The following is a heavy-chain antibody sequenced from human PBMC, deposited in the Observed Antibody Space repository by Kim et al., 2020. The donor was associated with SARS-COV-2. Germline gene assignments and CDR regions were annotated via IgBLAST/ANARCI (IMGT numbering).Heavy chain of an antibody. CDR3: ARGGEGSGWYPSENFDY. Sequence: ASVKVSCKASGYTFTSYDINWVRQATGQGLEWMGWMNPNSGNTGYAQKFQGRVTMTRNTSISTAYMELSSLRSEDTAVYYCARGGEGSGWYPSENFDYWGQGTLVTVSS. V-gene: IGHV1-8*01. CDR1: GYTFTSYD. CDR2: MNPNSGNT. J-gene: IGHJ4*02. D-gene: IGHD6-19*01.